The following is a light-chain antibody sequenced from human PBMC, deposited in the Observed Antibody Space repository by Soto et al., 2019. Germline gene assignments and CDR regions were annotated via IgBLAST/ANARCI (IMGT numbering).Light chain of an antibody. CDR2: GAL. J-gene: IGKJ1*01. V-gene: IGKV3-20*01. Sequence: EVVLIPSPGTLALSRGEVATRCCRVSQSVVTSYLAWYQQKYGQSPRLLIYGALYRAPGIPDRFSGSGSGTDFTLSLNRLEPEDFAVYYCQYYDEAMWTFGQGTKVDIK. CDR3: QYYDEAMWT. CDR1: QSVVTSY.